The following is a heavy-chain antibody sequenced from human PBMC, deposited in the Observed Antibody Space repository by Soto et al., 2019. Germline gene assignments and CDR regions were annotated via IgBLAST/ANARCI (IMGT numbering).Heavy chain of an antibody. CDR3: ARGPWNDDMGHFDP. CDR1: GGSISSGGYS. D-gene: IGHD1-1*01. J-gene: IGHJ5*02. Sequence: QLQLQESGSGLVKPSQTLSLTCAVSGGSISSGGYSWSWIRQPPGKGLEWIGYIYHRGSTYYNPSIKRRVTISVDRSKNQFSLKLSSVTAADTAVYYCARGPWNDDMGHFDPWGQGTLVPVSS. V-gene: IGHV4-30-2*01. CDR2: IYHRGST.